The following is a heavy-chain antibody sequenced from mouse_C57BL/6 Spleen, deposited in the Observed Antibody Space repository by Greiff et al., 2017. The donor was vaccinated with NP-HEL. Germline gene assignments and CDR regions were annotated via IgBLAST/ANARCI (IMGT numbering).Heavy chain of an antibody. CDR1: GYTFTDYY. J-gene: IGHJ4*01. Sequence: QVQLQQSGAELVRPGASVKLSCKASGYTFTDYYINWVKQRPGPGLEWIARIYPGSGNTYYNEKFKGKATLTAAKSSSTAYMQLSSLTSEDSAVYFCARKKDGYYNAMDYWGQGTSVTVSS. D-gene: IGHD2-3*01. CDR2: IYPGSGNT. V-gene: IGHV1-76*01. CDR3: ARKKDGYYNAMDY.